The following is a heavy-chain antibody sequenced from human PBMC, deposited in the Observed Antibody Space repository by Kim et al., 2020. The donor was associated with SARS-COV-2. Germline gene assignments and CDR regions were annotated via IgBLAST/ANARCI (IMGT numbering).Heavy chain of an antibody. CDR1: GGSISSTSYY. CDR2: IYYTRNT. CDR3: ARLNGGDY. D-gene: IGHD2-8*01. V-gene: IGHV4-39*01. Sequence: SETLSLTCTVSGGSISSTSYYWGWIRQPPGKGLEWIGSIYYTRNTHYNPSLKNRVTISVDTSKNQFSLNLRSVTAADTAVYYCARLNGGDYWGQGTLV. J-gene: IGHJ4*02.